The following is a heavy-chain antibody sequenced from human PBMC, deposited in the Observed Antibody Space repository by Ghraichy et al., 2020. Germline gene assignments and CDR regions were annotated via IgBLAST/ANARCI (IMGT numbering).Heavy chain of an antibody. J-gene: IGHJ6*02. V-gene: IGHV3-49*03. D-gene: IGHD3-3*01. CDR2: IRRKSHGGTT. CDR1: DFTFGDYA. Sequence: GGSLRLSCTGSDFTFGDYAVSWFRQAPGKGLDWVGFIRRKSHGGTTDYAASVKGRFTISRDDSKSIAYLQMNSLEGEDSAVYYCTRLGMGYDLLPSPPYSYYGMVLWGQGTTVIVSS. CDR3: TRLGMGYDLLPSPPYSYYGMVL.